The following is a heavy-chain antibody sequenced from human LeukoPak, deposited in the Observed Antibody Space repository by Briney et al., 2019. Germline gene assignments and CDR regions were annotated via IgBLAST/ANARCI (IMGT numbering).Heavy chain of an antibody. V-gene: IGHV3-21*01. CDR1: GFTFSSYA. CDR2: ISSSSSYI. J-gene: IGHJ6*02. CDR3: ARDRGLYYDILTGYYISYYGMDI. Sequence: PGRSLRLSCAASGFTFSSYAMHWVRQAPGKGLEWVSSISSSSSYIYYADSVKGRFTISRDNAKNSLYLQMNSLRAEDTAVYYCARDRGLYYDILTGYYISYYGMDIWGQGTTVTVSS. D-gene: IGHD3-9*01.